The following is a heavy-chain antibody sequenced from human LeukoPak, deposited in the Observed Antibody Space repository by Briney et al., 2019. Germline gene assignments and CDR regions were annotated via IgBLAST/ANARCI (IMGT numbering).Heavy chain of an antibody. J-gene: IGHJ3*01. D-gene: IGHD2-21*02. CDR3: AKGGAAMTDAPHGDVVTTTLDGF. V-gene: IGHV3-23*01. Sequence: GSLKIFCWGSGFGFYRFCLSLVPQASGEGLEWVFAFCGCGGRTFYADSVRGRFTISRDNSKKTVFLQMDSLRAEDTAVYYCAKGGAAMTDAPHGDVVTTTLDGFWGQGTMVTVSS. CDR1: GFGFYRFC. CDR2: FCGCGGRT.